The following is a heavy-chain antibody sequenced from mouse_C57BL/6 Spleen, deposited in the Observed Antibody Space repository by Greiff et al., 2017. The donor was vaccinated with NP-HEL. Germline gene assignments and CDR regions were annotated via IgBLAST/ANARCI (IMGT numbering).Heavy chain of an antibody. J-gene: IGHJ1*03. CDR1: GFNIKDDY. V-gene: IGHV14-4*01. Sequence: VQLQQSGAELVRPGASVKLSCTASGFNIKDDYMHWVKQRPEQGLEWIGWIDPENGDTEYASKFQGKATITADTSSNTAYLQLSSLTSEDTAVYYCTHGSSRGYWYFDVWGTGTTVTVSS. D-gene: IGHD1-1*01. CDR2: IDPENGDT. CDR3: THGSSRGYWYFDV.